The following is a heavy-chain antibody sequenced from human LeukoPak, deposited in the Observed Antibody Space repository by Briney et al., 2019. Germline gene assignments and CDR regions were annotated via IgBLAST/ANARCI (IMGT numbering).Heavy chain of an antibody. J-gene: IGHJ4*02. CDR3: AKGSRRYGSGFDY. CDR1: GFTFSSYA. D-gene: IGHD3-10*01. Sequence: QPGGSLRLSCAASGFTFSSYAMSWVRQAPGKGLEWVSAISGSGGSKYYADSVKGRFTISRDNSKNTLYLQMNSLRAEDTAVYYCAKGSRRYGSGFDYWGQGTLVTVSS. CDR2: ISGSGGSK. V-gene: IGHV3-23*01.